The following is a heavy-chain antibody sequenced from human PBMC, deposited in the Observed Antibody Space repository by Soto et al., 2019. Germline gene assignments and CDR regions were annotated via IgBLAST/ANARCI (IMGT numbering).Heavy chain of an antibody. V-gene: IGHV4-30-4*01. Sequence: SYTLSLSCTVSGGSISSGDYYWSWIRQPPGRGLEWIGYIYYSGSTYYNPSLKSRVTISVDTSKNQFSLKLSSVTAADTAVYYCARGLTYYYDSSVDIDAFDIWGQGTRGTASS. D-gene: IGHD3-22*01. CDR1: GGSISSGDYY. CDR2: IYYSGST. J-gene: IGHJ3*02. CDR3: ARGLTYYYDSSVDIDAFDI.